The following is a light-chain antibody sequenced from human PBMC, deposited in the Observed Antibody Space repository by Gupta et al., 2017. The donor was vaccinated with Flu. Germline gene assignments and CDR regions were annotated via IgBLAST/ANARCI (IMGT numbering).Light chain of an antibody. J-gene: IGLJ2*01. Sequence: TGTSSDFGGYNYVSWHQQAAGKAPKLIIYDVKKRPSVVPDCFAGSKSGNTASLTVSALLAEDAAYYYRCSYGGSKFFGGGTKLTVL. CDR3: CSYGGSKF. CDR1: SSDFGGYNY. CDR2: DVK. V-gene: IGLV2-8*01.